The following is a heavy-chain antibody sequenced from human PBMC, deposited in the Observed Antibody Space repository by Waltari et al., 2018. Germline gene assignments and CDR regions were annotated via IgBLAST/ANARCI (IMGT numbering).Heavy chain of an antibody. CDR3: ATLRIVVVPAANFAFDI. CDR2: FDPEDGET. CDR1: GYTLTALS. D-gene: IGHD2-2*01. Sequence: QVQLVQSGAEVKKPGASVKVSCKVSGYTLTALSLHWVRQSPGKGLKWMGGFDPEDGETIYAQKFQGRVTMTEDTSTDTAYMELSSLRSEDTAVYYCATLRIVVVPAANFAFDIWGQGTMVTVSS. J-gene: IGHJ3*02. V-gene: IGHV1-24*01.